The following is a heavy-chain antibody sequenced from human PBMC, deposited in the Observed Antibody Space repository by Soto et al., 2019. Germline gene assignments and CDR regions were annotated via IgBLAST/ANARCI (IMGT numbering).Heavy chain of an antibody. Sequence: GEALKISCKGSGYSFTSYWISWVRQMPGKGLELMGRIDPSDSYTNYSPSFQGHVTISADKSIITAYLQWSSLKASDTAMYYCARHAALVRTTLDHFFDXWGQGTLVTVSX. CDR2: IDPSDSYT. D-gene: IGHD3-10*01. J-gene: IGHJ4*02. V-gene: IGHV5-10-1*01. CDR1: GYSFTSYW. CDR3: ARHAALVRTTLDHFFDX.